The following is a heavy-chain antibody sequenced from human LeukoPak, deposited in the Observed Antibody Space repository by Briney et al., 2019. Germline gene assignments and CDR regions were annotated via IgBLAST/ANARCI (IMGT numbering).Heavy chain of an antibody. CDR1: GFTFTNYV. CDR3: AKWGDYDILTGYYVPDY. D-gene: IGHD3-9*01. J-gene: IGHJ4*02. Sequence: GGSLRLSCVASGFTFTNYVMSWVRQAPGKGLEWVSAITGSDGSSYYADSVKGRFTISRDNSKNTLYLQVNSLRAEDMAVYYCAKWGDYDILTGYYVPDYWGQGTLVTVSS. CDR2: ITGSDGSS. V-gene: IGHV3-23*01.